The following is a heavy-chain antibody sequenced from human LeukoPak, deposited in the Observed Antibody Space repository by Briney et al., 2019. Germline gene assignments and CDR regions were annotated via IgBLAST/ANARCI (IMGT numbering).Heavy chain of an antibody. V-gene: IGHV3-21*01. CDR3: ARCQTKVRGVIKPFDY. Sequence: PGGSLRLSCAASRFTFSSHSMNWVRQAPGKGLEWVSSISSDSNYIYYAASVKGRFTISRDNSKNSLYLQMNSLRAEDTAVYYCARCQTKVRGVIKPFDYWGQGTLVTVSS. J-gene: IGHJ4*02. D-gene: IGHD3-10*01. CDR1: RFTFSSHS. CDR2: ISSDSNYI.